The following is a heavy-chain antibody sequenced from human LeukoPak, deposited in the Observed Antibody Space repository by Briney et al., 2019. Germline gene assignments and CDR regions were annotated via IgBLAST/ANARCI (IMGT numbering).Heavy chain of an antibody. CDR1: GFTFSSYA. CDR3: ARMNDYYFDY. D-gene: IGHD1-1*01. V-gene: IGHV3-53*01. CDR2: IYSGGST. J-gene: IGHJ4*02. Sequence: GGSLRLSCAASGFTFSSYAMSWVRQAPGKGLEWVSVIYSGGSTYYADSVKGRFTISRDNSKNTLYLQMNSLRAEDTAVYYCARMNDYYFDYWGRGTLVTVSS.